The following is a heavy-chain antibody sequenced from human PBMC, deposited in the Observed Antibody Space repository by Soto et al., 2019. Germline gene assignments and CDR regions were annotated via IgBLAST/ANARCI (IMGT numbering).Heavy chain of an antibody. CDR3: ARDAEIIYDYGDYGPQGWFDP. Sequence: ASVKVSCKASGYTFTSYAMHWVRQAPGQRLEWMGWINAGNGNTKYSQKFQGRVTITRDTSASTAYMELSSLRSEDTAVYYCARDAEIIYDYGDYGPQGWFDPWGQGTLVTVSS. CDR2: INAGNGNT. J-gene: IGHJ5*02. CDR1: GYTFTSYA. D-gene: IGHD4-17*01. V-gene: IGHV1-3*01.